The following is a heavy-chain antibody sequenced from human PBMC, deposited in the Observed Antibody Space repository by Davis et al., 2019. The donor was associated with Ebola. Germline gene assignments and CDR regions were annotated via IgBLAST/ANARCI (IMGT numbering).Heavy chain of an antibody. CDR1: GNSFASHW. Sequence: GGSLRLSCKDSGNSFASHWIGWVRQMPGKGLEWMGIIYTGDSDTRYSPSFRGQVTISADKSTKTAFLQWSSLKASDSGMYYCASLRRTITGMDDGFDIWGQGTMVTVSS. V-gene: IGHV5-51*01. D-gene: IGHD2-8*02. CDR2: IYTGDSDT. J-gene: IGHJ3*02. CDR3: ASLRRTITGMDDGFDI.